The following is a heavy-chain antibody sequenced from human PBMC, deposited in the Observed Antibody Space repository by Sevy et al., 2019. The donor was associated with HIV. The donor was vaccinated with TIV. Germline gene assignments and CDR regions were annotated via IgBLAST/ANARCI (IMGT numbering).Heavy chain of an antibody. Sequence: GGSLRLSCAASGFPFSSYEMNWVRQAPGRGLEWISYISNTGNTISYSDSVRGRFTVSRDNAKNSLFLHMNSLRAEDTATYYGARDSRPSATTVAHFDFWGRGTLVTVSS. CDR3: ARDSRPSATTVAHFDF. CDR2: ISNTGNTI. J-gene: IGHJ4*02. CDR1: GFPFSSYE. D-gene: IGHD2-15*01. V-gene: IGHV3-48*03.